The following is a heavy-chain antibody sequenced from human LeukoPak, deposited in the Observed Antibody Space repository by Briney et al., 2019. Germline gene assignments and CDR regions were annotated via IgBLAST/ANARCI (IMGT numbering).Heavy chain of an antibody. CDR3: ARAYYYDTSVTPAY. CDR2: IWHDGTNK. CDR1: GFTFSSYW. D-gene: IGHD3-22*01. Sequence: GGSLRLSCAASGFTFSSYWMHWVRQVPGKGLDWVAIIWHDGTNKYYADSVKGRFTISRDNSKNTLYLQMNSLRVEDTAVYYCARAYYYDTSVTPAYWGQGTLVTVSS. J-gene: IGHJ4*02. V-gene: IGHV3-33*08.